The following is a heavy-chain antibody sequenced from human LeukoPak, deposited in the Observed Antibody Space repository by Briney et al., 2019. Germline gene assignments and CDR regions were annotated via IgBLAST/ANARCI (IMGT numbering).Heavy chain of an antibody. CDR3: ASWVVIAEIDY. V-gene: IGHV4-38-2*01. J-gene: IGHJ4*02. D-gene: IGHD2-21*01. CDR1: GYSISSGYY. Sequence: ASETLSLTCAVSGYSISSGYYWGWIRQPPGKGLEWIGSIYHSGSTYYNPSLKSRVTISVDTSKNQFSLQLSSVTAADTAVYYCASWVVIAEIDYWGQGTLVTVSS. CDR2: IYHSGST.